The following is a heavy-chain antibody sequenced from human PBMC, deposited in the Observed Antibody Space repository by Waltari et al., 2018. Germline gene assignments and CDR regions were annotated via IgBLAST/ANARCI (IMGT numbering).Heavy chain of an antibody. J-gene: IGHJ4*02. Sequence: EVQLVELGGGLVQPGGSMRIACADSGLTFGSYWMLWVRLAPGKGLEWVSNINQDGSETYYVDSVKGRFTVSRDNADNSLYLQMNSLRAEDTAMYYCASRYCTISRCYASSWNSFDYWGQGTLVTVSS. D-gene: IGHD2-8*01. CDR2: INQDGSET. V-gene: IGHV3-7*05. CDR1: GLTFGSYW. CDR3: ASRYCTISRCYASSWNSFDY.